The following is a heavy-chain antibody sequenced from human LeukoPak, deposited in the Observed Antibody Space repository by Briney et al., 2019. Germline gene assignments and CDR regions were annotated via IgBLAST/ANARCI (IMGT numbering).Heavy chain of an antibody. D-gene: IGHD6-13*01. CDR2: IYYSGST. V-gene: IGHV4-39*02. Sequence: SETLSLTCTVTGGXISSSGYYWGWIRQPPGKRLEWIGSIYYSGSTYYNPSLKSRVTISVDTSKNQFSLKLSSVAAADTAVYYCARDPTAAGKGAWFDPWGQGTLVTVSS. J-gene: IGHJ5*02. CDR1: GGXISSSGYY. CDR3: ARDPTAAGKGAWFDP.